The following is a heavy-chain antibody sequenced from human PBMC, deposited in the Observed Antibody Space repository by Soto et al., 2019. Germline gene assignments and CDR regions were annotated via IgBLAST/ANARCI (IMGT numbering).Heavy chain of an antibody. CDR3: AKDSPSLVKTRIDEYFQN. J-gene: IGHJ1*01. CDR2: VTGSGHSA. V-gene: IGHV3-23*01. CDR1: GFAFTDFA. Sequence: PGGSLRLSCAASGFAFTDFAMSWVRQAPGKGLEWVSVVTGSGHSAYYADFAKGRFTISRDNSKNMVFLHMNSLRAEDTALYYCAKDSPSLVKTRIDEYFQNWGQGTLVTVSS. D-gene: IGHD2-21*01.